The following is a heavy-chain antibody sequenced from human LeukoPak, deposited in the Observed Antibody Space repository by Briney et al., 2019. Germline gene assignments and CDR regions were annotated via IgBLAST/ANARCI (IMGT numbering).Heavy chain of an antibody. CDR1: GFTFSSYS. V-gene: IGHV3-21*01. CDR2: ISSSSSYI. CDR3: ARESTPFSLAFDI. Sequence: GGSLRLSCAASGFTFSSYSMNWVRQAPGKGLEWVSSISSSSSYIYYADSVKGRFTISRDNAKNSLYLQMNSLRAEDTAVYYCARESTPFSLAFDIWGQGTMVTVSS. J-gene: IGHJ3*02.